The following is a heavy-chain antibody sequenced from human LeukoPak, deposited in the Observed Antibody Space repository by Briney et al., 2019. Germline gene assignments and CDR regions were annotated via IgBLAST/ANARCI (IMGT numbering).Heavy chain of an antibody. D-gene: IGHD3-22*01. CDR3: ARQGSSGLVDY. V-gene: IGHV5-51*01. CDR1: GYSFTNDW. J-gene: IGHJ4*02. CDR2: IYPGNSDT. Sequence: GESLKISCEGSGYSFTNDWVGGVRQMPGKGLGWMGIIYPGNSDTRYSPSFQGQVTISADKSISTAYLLWSSLKASDTAMYYCARQGSSGLVDYWGQGTLVTVSS.